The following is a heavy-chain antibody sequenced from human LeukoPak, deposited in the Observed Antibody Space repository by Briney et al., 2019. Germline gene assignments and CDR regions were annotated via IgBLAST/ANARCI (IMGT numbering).Heavy chain of an antibody. CDR3: ARHGDIAAATFEY. CDR1: GYIITSYW. V-gene: IGHV5-51*01. J-gene: IGHJ4*02. D-gene: IGHD6-13*01. Sequence: GESLKISCKGSGYIITSYWIGRVRQRPAKGLEWRGIIYPCDSDTRYNPSFQGQVNISVAKSISTAYLQWSRLKASDTAMYYCARHGDIAAATFEYWGQGNLVSVSS. CDR2: IYPCDSDT.